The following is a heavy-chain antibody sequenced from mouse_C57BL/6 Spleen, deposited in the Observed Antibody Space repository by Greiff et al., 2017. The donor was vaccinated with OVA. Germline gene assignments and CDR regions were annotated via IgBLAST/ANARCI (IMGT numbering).Heavy chain of an antibody. V-gene: IGHV2-5*01. J-gene: IGHJ1*03. CDR2: IWRGGST. CDR1: GFSLTSYG. Sequence: QVQLQQSGPGLVQPSQSLSITCTVSGFSLTSYGVHWVRQSPGKGLEWLGVIWRGGSTDYNAAFMSRLSITKDNSKSQVFFKMNSLQADDTAIYYCAILYYGSSPSDFDVWGTGTTVTVSS. D-gene: IGHD1-1*01. CDR3: AILYYGSSPSDFDV.